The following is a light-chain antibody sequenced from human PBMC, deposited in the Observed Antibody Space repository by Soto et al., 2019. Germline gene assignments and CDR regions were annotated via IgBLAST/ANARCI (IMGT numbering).Light chain of an antibody. Sequence: QPVLTQPTSVYGSPGQSITISCTGNHNDIGTYDYVSWYQQHPGRAPRLLIHGVTTRPSGISGRFSASKSGLTASLTISGLQPEDEADYYCSSFTSNRIYVFGPGTKVTVL. CDR2: GVT. J-gene: IGLJ1*01. CDR1: HNDIGTYDY. CDR3: SSFTSNRIYV. V-gene: IGLV2-14*03.